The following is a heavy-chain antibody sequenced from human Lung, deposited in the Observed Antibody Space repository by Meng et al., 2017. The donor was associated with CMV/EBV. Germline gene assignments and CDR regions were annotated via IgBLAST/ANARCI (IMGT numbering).Heavy chain of an antibody. J-gene: IGHJ4*02. D-gene: IGHD1-26*01. Sequence: QVQLQQLGAGLLKPSETLSLTCAVYGGSFSGYYWSWIRQPPGKGLEWIGEINHSGSTNYNPSLKSRVTISVDTSKNQFSLKLSSVTAADTAVYYCARMLTVGATLGYFDYWGQGTLVTVSS. CDR2: INHSGST. V-gene: IGHV4-34*01. CDR3: ARMLTVGATLGYFDY. CDR1: GGSFSGYY.